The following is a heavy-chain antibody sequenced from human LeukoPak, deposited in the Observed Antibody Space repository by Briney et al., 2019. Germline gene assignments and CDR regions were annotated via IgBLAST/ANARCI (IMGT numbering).Heavy chain of an antibody. Sequence: PSETLSLTCAVSGNSISSGYYWGWIRQPPGKGLEWIGSIYHSGSTYYNPSLKSRVTISVDTSKNQFSLKLSSVTAADTAVYYCAREGQDIVVNWGQGTLVTVSS. V-gene: IGHV4-38-2*02. CDR2: IYHSGST. CDR1: GNSISSGYY. D-gene: IGHD2-15*01. CDR3: AREGQDIVVN. J-gene: IGHJ4*02.